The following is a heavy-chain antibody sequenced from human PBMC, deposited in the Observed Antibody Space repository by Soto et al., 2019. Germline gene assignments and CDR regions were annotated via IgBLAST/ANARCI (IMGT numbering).Heavy chain of an antibody. V-gene: IGHV3-74*01. CDR3: ARVSIATPGRGIDH. J-gene: IGHJ5*02. CDR2: IHSNGIET. CDR1: GFTFSGFW. D-gene: IGHD6-13*01. Sequence: EVQLVESGGGLVQPGGSLRLSCAASGFTFSGFWMHWVRQAPGKGLVWVSRIHSNGIETTYADSVQGRFTISRDNATTTLYLQMNSLRAEDTAVYYCARVSIATPGRGIDHWGQGTLVTVSS.